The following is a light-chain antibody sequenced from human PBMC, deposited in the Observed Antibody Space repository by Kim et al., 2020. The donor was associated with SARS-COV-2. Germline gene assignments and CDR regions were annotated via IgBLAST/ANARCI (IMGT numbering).Light chain of an antibody. CDR2: DET. V-gene: IGLV3-21*03. CDR1: NSGSES. J-gene: IGLJ3*02. CDR3: QGWDSGSDELV. Sequence: APGKTARSSCGGNNSGSESVHGDQQKPGQAPGLSIDDETDRPAGMCERFAGANSGNTATLTSSRVEAGDEADYYWQGWDSGSDELVVGGGTQLTVL.